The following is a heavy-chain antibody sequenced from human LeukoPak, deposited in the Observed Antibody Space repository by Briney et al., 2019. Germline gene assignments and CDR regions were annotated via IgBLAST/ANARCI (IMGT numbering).Heavy chain of an antibody. D-gene: IGHD3-22*01. Sequence: PSETLSLTCAVYGGSFSGYYWSWIRQPPGKGLEWIGELNHSGRTNYSPSLKSRGTISVDTFKSKFSLKLSSVTAADTAVYYCARSPGSGGYYRPAYYYYYGMDVWGPGTTVTVSS. J-gene: IGHJ6*02. CDR2: LNHSGRT. CDR3: ARSPGSGGYYRPAYYYYYGMDV. V-gene: IGHV4-34*01. CDR1: GGSFSGYY.